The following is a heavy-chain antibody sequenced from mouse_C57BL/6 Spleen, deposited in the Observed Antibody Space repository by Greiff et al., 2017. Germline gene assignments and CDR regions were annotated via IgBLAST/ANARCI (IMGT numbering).Heavy chain of an antibody. Sequence: VKLMESGGGLVQPGGSMTLSCVASGFTFSNYWMNWVRPSPEKGLEWVAQIRLKSDNYATPYAESVKGRFTISRDDYKSSVYLQVNNLRAEDSGIYSCTGSGAMDYWGQGTSVTVSS. D-gene: IGHD3-1*01. J-gene: IGHJ4*01. CDR1: GFTFSNYW. CDR3: TGSGAMDY. V-gene: IGHV6-3*01. CDR2: IRLKSDNYAT.